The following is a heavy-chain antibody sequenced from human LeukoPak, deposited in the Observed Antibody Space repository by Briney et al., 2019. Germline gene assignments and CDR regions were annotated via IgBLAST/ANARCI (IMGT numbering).Heavy chain of an antibody. J-gene: IGHJ4*02. CDR1: GGSISSYY. D-gene: IGHD3-22*01. Sequence: PSETLSLTCTVSGGSISSYYWSWIRQPPGKGLEWIGYIYYSGSTNYNPSLKSRVTISVDTSKNQFSLKLSSVTAADTAVYYCARVNYYYDSSGYSQNFDYWGQGTLVTVSS. CDR2: IYYSGST. V-gene: IGHV4-59*01. CDR3: ARVNYYYDSSGYSQNFDY.